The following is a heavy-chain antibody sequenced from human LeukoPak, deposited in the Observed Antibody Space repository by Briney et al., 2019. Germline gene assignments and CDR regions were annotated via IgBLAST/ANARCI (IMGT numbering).Heavy chain of an antibody. V-gene: IGHV1-46*01. CDR1: GYTFTSYY. D-gene: IGHD1-20*01. CDR3: ASSARRITSTFDY. Sequence: ASVKVSCKASGYTFTSYYMHWVRQAPGQGLEWMGIINPSGGSTSYAQKFQGGVTMTRDTSTSTVYMELSSLRSEDTAVYYCASSARRITSTFDYWGQGTLVTVSS. CDR2: INPSGGST. J-gene: IGHJ4*02.